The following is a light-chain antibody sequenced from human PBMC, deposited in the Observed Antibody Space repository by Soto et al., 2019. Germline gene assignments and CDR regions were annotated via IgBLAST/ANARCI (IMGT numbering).Light chain of an antibody. Sequence: QSVLTQPRSVSGSPGQSVTISCTGTRSDVGGYNLVSWYQQHPGNAPKVLIYDVSQRPSGVPDRFSGSKSGNTASLTISGLQAEDEADYYCSSYTSSSTFYVFGTGTKLTVL. CDR1: RSDVGGYNL. CDR3: SSYTSSSTFYV. J-gene: IGLJ1*01. V-gene: IGLV2-11*01. CDR2: DVS.